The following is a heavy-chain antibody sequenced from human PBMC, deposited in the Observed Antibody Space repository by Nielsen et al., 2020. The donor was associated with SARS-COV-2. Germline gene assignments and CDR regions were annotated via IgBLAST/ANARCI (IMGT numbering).Heavy chain of an antibody. CDR3: ARARATIFGLVMSYGMDV. CDR1: RYTFTDYY. CDR2: INPYSGGT. Sequence: ASVTVSCKASRYTFTDYYIHWVRQAPGQGLEWMGRINPYSGGTNYAQKFQGTVTMTRDASISTVYMELTSDDTAVYYCARARATIFGLVMSYGMDVWGQGTTVAVSS. V-gene: IGHV1-2*06. D-gene: IGHD3/OR15-3a*01. J-gene: IGHJ6*02.